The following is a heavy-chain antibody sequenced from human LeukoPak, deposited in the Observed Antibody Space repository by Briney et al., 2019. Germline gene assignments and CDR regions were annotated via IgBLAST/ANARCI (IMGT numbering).Heavy chain of an antibody. J-gene: IGHJ5*02. CDR3: ARHRYSGSYYWFDP. D-gene: IGHD1-26*01. CDR2: IYYGGNT. Sequence: SETLSLTCTVSGDSISSSSYYWGWISQPPGKGLEWIANIYYGGNTYYNPSLESRVTISVDTSKNQFSLNVSSVTAADTAVYYCARHRYSGSYYWFDPWGQGTLVTVSS. CDR1: GDSISSSSYY. V-gene: IGHV4-39*01.